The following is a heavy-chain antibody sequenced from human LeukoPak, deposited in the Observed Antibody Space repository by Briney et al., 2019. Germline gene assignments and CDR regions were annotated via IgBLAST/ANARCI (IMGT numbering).Heavy chain of an antibody. CDR3: ARVWYLDSDYGMDV. Sequence: PSETLSLTCAVYGGSFSGYYWSWIRQPPGKGLEWIGEINHSGSTNYNPSLKSRVTISVDTSKNQFSLKLSSVTAADTAVYYCARVWYLDSDYGMDVWGKGTTVTVSS. CDR1: GGSFSGYY. V-gene: IGHV4-34*01. D-gene: IGHD3-9*01. J-gene: IGHJ6*04. CDR2: INHSGST.